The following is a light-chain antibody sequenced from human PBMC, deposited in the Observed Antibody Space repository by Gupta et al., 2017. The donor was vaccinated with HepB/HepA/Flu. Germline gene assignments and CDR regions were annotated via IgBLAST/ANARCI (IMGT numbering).Light chain of an antibody. Sequence: YELPQPPALSVSPGQTATITCSGDHLGQKYASWHQQKPGQAPVLVIYQDDKRPSGIPERFSGSNSGNTATLTISGIQAMDESDYYCQAWDSSLACYVFGTGTRVTVL. CDR2: QDD. J-gene: IGLJ1*01. CDR1: HLGQKY. CDR3: QAWDSSLACYV. V-gene: IGLV3-1*01.